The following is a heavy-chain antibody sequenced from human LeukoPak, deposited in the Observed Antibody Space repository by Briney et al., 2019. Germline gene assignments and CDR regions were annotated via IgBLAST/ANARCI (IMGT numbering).Heavy chain of an antibody. CDR1: GDSISTGGYY. CDR2: IHYSGST. J-gene: IGHJ6*02. V-gene: IGHV4-31*02. CDR3: ARLKWEETTFRNFYYGMDV. Sequence: SETLSLTCTVSGDSISTGGYYWSWIRQHPGTGLEWIGYIHYSGSTYYNPSLKSRLTISVDTSKNQFSLRLTSVTAADTAVYFCARLKWEETTFRNFYYGMDVWGQGTTVIVSS. D-gene: IGHD1-26*01.